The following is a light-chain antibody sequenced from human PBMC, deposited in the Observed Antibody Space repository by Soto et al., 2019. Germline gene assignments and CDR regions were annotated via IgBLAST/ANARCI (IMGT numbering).Light chain of an antibody. Sequence: TVVTQEPSFSVSPGGTVTLTCGLSSGSVSTSSYPSWYQQTPGQAPRTLIYSTNTRSSGVPDRFSGSILGNKAALTITGAQADDESNYYCVLYLGSGIHWVFGGGTKLTVL. V-gene: IGLV8-61*01. CDR2: STN. CDR1: SGSVSTSSY. J-gene: IGLJ3*02. CDR3: VLYLGSGIHWV.